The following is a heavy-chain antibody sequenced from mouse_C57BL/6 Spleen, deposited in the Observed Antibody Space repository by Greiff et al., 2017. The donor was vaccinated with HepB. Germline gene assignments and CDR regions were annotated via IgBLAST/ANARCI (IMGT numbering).Heavy chain of an antibody. D-gene: IGHD2-4*01. CDR1: GYTFTSYW. Sequence: QVQLKQPGAELVKPGASVKLSCKASGYTFTSYWMQWVKQRPGQGLEWIGEIDPSDSYTNYNQKFKGKATLTVDTSSSTAYMQLSSLTSEDSAVYYCARQDYDYDGWFAYWGQGTLVTVSA. V-gene: IGHV1-50*01. CDR2: IDPSDSYT. CDR3: ARQDYDYDGWFAY. J-gene: IGHJ3*01.